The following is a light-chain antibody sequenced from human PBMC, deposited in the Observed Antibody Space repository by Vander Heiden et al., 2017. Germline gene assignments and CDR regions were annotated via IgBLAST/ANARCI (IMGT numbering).Light chain of an antibody. CDR1: SSDIGLYNY. CDR3: SAYTSGSTLV. CDR2: DVS. V-gene: IGLV2-14*03. J-gene: IGLJ2*01. Sequence: QSALTQPASVSGSPGQSITISCTGTSSDIGLYNYVSWYQHHPGKAPKLMIYDVSNRPSGVSNRVSGAKSGNTASLTISGLQAEDEADYYCSAYTSGSTLVFGGGTSLTVL.